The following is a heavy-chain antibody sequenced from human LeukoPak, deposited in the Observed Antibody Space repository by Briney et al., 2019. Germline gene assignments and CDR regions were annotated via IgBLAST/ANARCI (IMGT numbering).Heavy chain of an antibody. J-gene: IGHJ4*02. CDR2: IYYSGST. D-gene: IGHD3-10*01. CDR3: ARHKTRSGYGSPRFDY. Sequence: PSETLSLTCTVSGGSISSSSYYWGWIRQPPGKGLEWIGSIYYSGSTYYNPSLKSRVTISVDTSKNQFFLKLSSVTAADTAVYYCARHKTRSGYGSPRFDYWGQGTLVTVSS. CDR1: GGSISSSSYY. V-gene: IGHV4-39*01.